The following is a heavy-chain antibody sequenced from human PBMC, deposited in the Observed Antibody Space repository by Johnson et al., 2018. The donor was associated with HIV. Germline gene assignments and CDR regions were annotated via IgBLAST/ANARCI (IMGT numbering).Heavy chain of an antibody. J-gene: IGHJ3*02. CDR1: GFTFDEYD. V-gene: IGHV3-20*04. D-gene: IGHD4-17*01. Sequence: MQLVESGGGVVRPGGSLRLSCAASGFTFDEYDMSWVRQGPGKGLEWVSGITWNGGGTGYADSVKGRFTISRDNSKNMLYLQMNSLRAEDTAVYYCARDYGDYAHDAFDIWGQGTMVTVSS. CDR2: ITWNGGGT. CDR3: ARDYGDYAHDAFDI.